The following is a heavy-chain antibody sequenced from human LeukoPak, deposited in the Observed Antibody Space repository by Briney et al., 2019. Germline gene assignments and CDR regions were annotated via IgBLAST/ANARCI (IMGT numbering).Heavy chain of an antibody. D-gene: IGHD1-26*01. J-gene: IGHJ4*02. CDR2: ISSSSSTI. CDR3: ARVYYGFDY. Sequence: GGSLRLSCAASGFTFSSYSMNWVRQAPGKGLEWVSYISSSSSTIYYADSVKGRFTISRDNAKNSLYLQMNSLRAEDTAVYYCARVYYGFDYWGQGTLVTVSS. V-gene: IGHV3-48*01. CDR1: GFTFSSYS.